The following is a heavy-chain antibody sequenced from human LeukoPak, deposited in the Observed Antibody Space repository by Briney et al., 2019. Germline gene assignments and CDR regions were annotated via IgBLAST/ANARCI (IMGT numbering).Heavy chain of an antibody. V-gene: IGHV4-34*01. CDR2: INHSGST. J-gene: IGHJ3*02. Sequence: PSETLSLTCAVYGGSFSAYYWSWIRQPPGRGLEWIGEINHSGSTNYNPSLKSRVTMSVDTSTSQFSLKLSSVTAADTAVYYCARVYGSGSYYAFDIWGQGTMVTVSS. CDR1: GGSFSAYY. D-gene: IGHD3-10*01. CDR3: ARVYGSGSYYAFDI.